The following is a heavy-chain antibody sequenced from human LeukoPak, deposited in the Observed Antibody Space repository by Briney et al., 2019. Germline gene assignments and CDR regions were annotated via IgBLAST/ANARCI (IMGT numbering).Heavy chain of an antibody. D-gene: IGHD3-10*01. CDR1: GFTFSNYD. J-gene: IGHJ6*02. Sequence: GGSLRLSCAASGFTFSNYDMHWVRQATGKGLEWVSGIDTAGDTYYPGFVKGRFTISRENAKNSLYLQVNSLRAEDTAVYYCTRDGTVVRGLPRRARTFYGMDVWGQGTLVTVSS. V-gene: IGHV3-13*01. CDR2: IDTAGDT. CDR3: TRDGTVVRGLPRRARTFYGMDV.